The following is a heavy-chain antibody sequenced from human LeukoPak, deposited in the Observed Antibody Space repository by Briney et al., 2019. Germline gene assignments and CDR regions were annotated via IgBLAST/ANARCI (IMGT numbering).Heavy chain of an antibody. CDR1: GFTFSRFE. Sequence: GSLRLSCAASGFTFSRFEMHWVRQAPGKGLEWISYVSNSGKNKFYADSVKGRFTISRDNAKNSLHLQMNSLSSEDTAIYYCAKGDATGGGDYAWGQGTLVTVSS. D-gene: IGHD3-16*01. CDR3: AKGDATGGGDYA. J-gene: IGHJ5*02. CDR2: VSNSGKNK. V-gene: IGHV3-48*03.